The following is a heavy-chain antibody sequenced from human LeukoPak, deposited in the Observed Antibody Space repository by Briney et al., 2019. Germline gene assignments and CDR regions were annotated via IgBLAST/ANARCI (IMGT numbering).Heavy chain of an antibody. CDR2: IKQDGSEK. V-gene: IGHV3-7*01. J-gene: IGHJ4*02. D-gene: IGHD3-10*01. CDR3: ARDNAPYGSGTARDY. CDR1: GFTFSSYW. Sequence: GGSLRLSCAASGFTFSSYWMSWVRQAPGKGLEWVANIKQDGSEKYYVDSVKGRFTISRDNAKNSLYLQMNSLRAEDTAVYYCARDNAPYGSGTARDYWGQGTLVTVSS.